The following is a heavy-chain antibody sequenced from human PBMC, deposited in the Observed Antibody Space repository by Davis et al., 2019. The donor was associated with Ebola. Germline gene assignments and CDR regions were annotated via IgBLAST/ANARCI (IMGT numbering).Heavy chain of an antibody. CDR2: IHSDGSST. J-gene: IGHJ4*02. V-gene: IGHV3-74*01. CDR1: GFTFSSYW. Sequence: PGGSLRLSCAASGFTFSSYWMHWVRQAPGKGLVWVSRIHSDGSSTSYADTVKGRFTISRDNSKNTLYLQMNSLRAEDTAVYYCAKDFGVGATTVLWGQGTLVTVSS. CDR3: AKDFGVGATTVL. D-gene: IGHD1-26*01.